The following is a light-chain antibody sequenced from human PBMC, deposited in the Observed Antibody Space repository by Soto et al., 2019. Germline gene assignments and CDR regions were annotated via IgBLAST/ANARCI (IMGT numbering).Light chain of an antibody. Sequence: WKLSPGTVSLYTGERATLSCRASQSVSSSYLAWYQHKRGQAHRLLMYGAYSRATGVHDRFSGWGSGTDFTLTIRRPEPEDFALYYCNQYGASPQTVGQGTKVDIK. J-gene: IGKJ1*01. CDR1: QSVSSSY. V-gene: IGKV3-20*01. CDR3: NQYGASPQT. CDR2: GAY.